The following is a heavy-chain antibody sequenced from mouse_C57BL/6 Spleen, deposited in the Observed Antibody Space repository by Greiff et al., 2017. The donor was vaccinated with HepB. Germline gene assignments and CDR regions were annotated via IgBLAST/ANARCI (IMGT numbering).Heavy chain of an antibody. V-gene: IGHV1-76*01. J-gene: IGHJ1*03. CDR2: IYPGSGNT. D-gene: IGHD3-2*02. CDR1: GYTFTAYY. Sequence: QVHVKQSGAELVRPGASVKLSCKASGYTFTAYYINWVKQRPGQGLEWIARIYPGSGNTYYNEKSKGKATLTAEKSSSTAYMQLSSLTSEDSAVYFCARLNSSGSWYFDVWGTGTTVTVSS. CDR3: ARLNSSGSWYFDV.